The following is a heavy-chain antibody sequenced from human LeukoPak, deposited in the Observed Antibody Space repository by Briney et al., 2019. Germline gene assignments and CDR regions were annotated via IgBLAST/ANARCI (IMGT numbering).Heavy chain of an antibody. D-gene: IGHD1-1*01. V-gene: IGHV1-24*01. Sequence: ASVKVSCKVSGYTLTELSMHWVRQAPGKGLEWMGGFDPEDGETIYAQKFQGRVTMTEDTSTDTAYMELSSLRSEDTAVYYCATSSRAPTGTGDAFDIWGQGTMVTVSS. CDR2: FDPEDGET. CDR3: ATSSRAPTGTGDAFDI. CDR1: GYTLTELS. J-gene: IGHJ3*02.